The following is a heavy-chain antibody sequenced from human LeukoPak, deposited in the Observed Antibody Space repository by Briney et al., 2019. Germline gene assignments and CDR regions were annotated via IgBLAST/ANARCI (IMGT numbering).Heavy chain of an antibody. D-gene: IGHD5-18*01. CDR3: AREFCCGSYDY. Sequence: SETLSLTCTVSGRSISSYYWSWIRQPPGKRLEWIGYIYYSGSTNYNPPLKSRVTMSLDTSKNQFSLKLSSVTAADTAVYYCAREFCCGSYDYWGQGTLVTVSS. CDR2: IYYSGST. V-gene: IGHV4-59*01. J-gene: IGHJ4*02. CDR1: GRSISSYY.